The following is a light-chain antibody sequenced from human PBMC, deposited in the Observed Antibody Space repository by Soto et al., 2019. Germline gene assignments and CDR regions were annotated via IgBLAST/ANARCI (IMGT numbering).Light chain of an antibody. CDR3: KHYNDSST. Sequence: DIQMTQSPSTLSVSVGDRVTITCRASQSISSWLAWYQQKPGKAPKLLIYEASSSEIGVPPRFSGSGFGTEFTLTISSLQPDDFATYYCKHYNDSSTFGQGTRLEIK. V-gene: IGKV1-5*03. J-gene: IGKJ1*01. CDR2: EAS. CDR1: QSISSW.